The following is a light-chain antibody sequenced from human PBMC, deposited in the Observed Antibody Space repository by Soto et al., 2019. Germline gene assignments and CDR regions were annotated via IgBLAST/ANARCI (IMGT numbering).Light chain of an antibody. J-gene: IGKJ2*01. CDR2: LGS. CDR1: QSLEHGNGNNY. Sequence: DIVMTQSPLSLPVTPGESASISCRSSQSLEHGNGNNYLDWDLQMPGQSPQLLIYLGSNRASGVPYRFSDSESGTDFTLKISRVEAEDAGDHCFMQPLQTLYTFGQGTNLHIK. V-gene: IGKV2-28*01. CDR3: MQPLQTLYT.